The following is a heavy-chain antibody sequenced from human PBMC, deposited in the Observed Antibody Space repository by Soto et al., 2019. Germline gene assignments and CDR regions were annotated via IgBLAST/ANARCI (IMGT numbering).Heavy chain of an antibody. CDR1: GGSFSTYY. CDR3: ARGATGTRDFDF. D-gene: IGHD1-1*01. Sequence: QVQVQQWGAGLLKPSETLSLTCAVYGGSFSTYYWSWIRQPPGKGLEWIGEINHSGSTNYNPSLKRRVTISGDTSKNQLSLKVSSVTAADTAVYYCARGATGTRDFDFWGQGTLVTVSS. J-gene: IGHJ4*02. CDR2: INHSGST. V-gene: IGHV4-34*01.